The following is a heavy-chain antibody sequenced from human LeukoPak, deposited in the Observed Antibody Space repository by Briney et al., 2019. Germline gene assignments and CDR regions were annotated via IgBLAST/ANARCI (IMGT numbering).Heavy chain of an antibody. CDR1: GYTFTSYY. D-gene: IGHD3-22*01. CDR2: INPSGGST. CDR3: ATYIRLDYYDSSGSLKT. Sequence: ASVKVSCKASGYTFTSYYMHWVRQAPGQGLEWMGIINPSGGSTSYAQKLQGRVTITADTSTDTAYMELSSLRSEDTAVYYCATYIRLDYYDSSGSLKTWGQGTLVTVSS. J-gene: IGHJ5*02. V-gene: IGHV1-46*01.